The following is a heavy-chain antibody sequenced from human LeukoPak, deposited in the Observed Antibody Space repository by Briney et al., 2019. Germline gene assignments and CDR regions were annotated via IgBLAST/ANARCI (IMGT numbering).Heavy chain of an antibody. V-gene: IGHV4-31*03. Sequence: SETLSLTCTVSGGAVNSGGYYWNWIRQHPGRGLEWIGYISNSGSTYYNPSLKGRLFMSVDTSKNHFSLKLRSVTSADTAVYFCARMQLGYSFDYWGQGSLVTVSS. D-gene: IGHD5-18*01. CDR2: ISNSGST. CDR3: ARMQLGYSFDY. CDR1: GGAVNSGGYY. J-gene: IGHJ4*02.